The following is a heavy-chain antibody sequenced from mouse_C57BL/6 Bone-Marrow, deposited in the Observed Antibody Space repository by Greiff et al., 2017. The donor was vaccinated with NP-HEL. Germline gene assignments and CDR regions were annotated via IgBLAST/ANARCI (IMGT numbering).Heavy chain of an antibody. D-gene: IGHD1-1*01. V-gene: IGHV14-4*01. CDR1: GFNIKDDY. CDR3: TRYYGSSYPWFAY. J-gene: IGHJ3*01. CDR2: IDPENGDT. Sequence: EVQLKESGAELVRPGASVKLSCTASGFNIKDDYMHWVKQRPEQGLEWIGWIDPENGDTEYASKFQGKATITADTSSNTAYLQLSSLTSEDTAVYYCTRYYGSSYPWFAYWGQGTLVTVSA.